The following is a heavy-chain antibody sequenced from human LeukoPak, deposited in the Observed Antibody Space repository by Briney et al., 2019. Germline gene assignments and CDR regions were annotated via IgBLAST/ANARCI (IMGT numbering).Heavy chain of an antibody. J-gene: IGHJ4*02. Sequence: SGGSLRLSCAAPGFTVSSNYMSWVRQAPGKGLEWVSVIYSGGSTYYADSVKGRFTISRDNSKNTLYLQMNSLRVEDTAVYYCARGRRDSSGYKSWGQGTLVTVSS. V-gene: IGHV3-66*01. CDR3: ARGRRDSSGYKS. CDR2: IYSGGST. D-gene: IGHD3-22*01. CDR1: GFTVSSNY.